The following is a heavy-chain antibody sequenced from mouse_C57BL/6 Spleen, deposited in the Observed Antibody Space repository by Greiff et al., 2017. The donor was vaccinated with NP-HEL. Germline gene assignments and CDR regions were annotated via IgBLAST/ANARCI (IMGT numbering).Heavy chain of an antibody. V-gene: IGHV1-4*01. J-gene: IGHJ3*01. Sequence: QVQLKESGAELARPGASVKMSCKASGYTFTSYTMHWVKQRPGQGLEWIGYINPSSGYTKYNQKFKDKATLTADKSSSTAYMQLSSLTSEDSAGDDGASYYGNWAYWGQGTLVTVSA. D-gene: IGHD2-1*01. CDR3: ASYYGNWAY. CDR2: INPSSGYT. CDR1: GYTFTSYT.